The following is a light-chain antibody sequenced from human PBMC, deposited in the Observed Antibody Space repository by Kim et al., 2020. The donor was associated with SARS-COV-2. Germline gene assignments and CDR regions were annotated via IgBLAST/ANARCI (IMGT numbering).Light chain of an antibody. V-gene: IGKV3-20*01. CDR1: QSVSSNY. Sequence: LSPGERATRSGSASQSVSSNYLAWYQQKPGQAPRLLIYGASSRATGIPDRFSGSGSGTDFTLTISRLEPDDFAVYYCQQYGSSPRTFGQGTKV. CDR3: QQYGSSPRT. J-gene: IGKJ1*01. CDR2: GAS.